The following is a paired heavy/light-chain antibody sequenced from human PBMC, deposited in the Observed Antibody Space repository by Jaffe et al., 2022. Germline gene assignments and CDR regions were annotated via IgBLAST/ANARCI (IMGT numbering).Heavy chain of an antibody. CDR2: INAGNGNT. J-gene: IGHJ1*01. CDR1: GYPFTSYA. Sequence: QVQLVQSGAEVKKPGASVKVSCKASGYPFTSYAMHWVRQAPGQRLEWMGWINAGNGNTKYSQNFQGRVTITWDTSASTAYMELSSLRSEDTAVYYCARDNPYCSGAGCPAYFEYWGQGTLVTVSS. CDR3: ARDNPYCSGAGCPAYFEY. D-gene: IGHD2-15*01. V-gene: IGHV1-3*01.
Light chain of an antibody. CDR3: QQYGSLPLT. V-gene: IGKV3-20*01. CDR2: GAS. J-gene: IGKJ4*01. CDR1: QTISSSY. Sequence: EIVLTQSPGTLSLSPGERATLSCRASQTISSSYLAWYQQKPGQPPRLLIYGASSRATGIPDRLSGSGSGTDFTLTISRLEPEDVAVYYCQQYGSLPLTFGGGTKVEIK.